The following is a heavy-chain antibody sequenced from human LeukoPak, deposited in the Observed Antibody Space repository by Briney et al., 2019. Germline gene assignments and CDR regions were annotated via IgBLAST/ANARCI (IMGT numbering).Heavy chain of an antibody. CDR1: GFTFSSYS. CDR2: ISSTSSFI. V-gene: IGHV3-21*04. J-gene: IGHJ4*02. D-gene: IGHD5-18*01. CDR3: ANDLGWIQLNLG. Sequence: GGSLRLSCAASGFTFSSYSMNWVRQAPGKGLEWVSSISSTSSFIYYADSLKGRFTISRDNAKNSLYLQMNSLRAEDTAVYYCANDLGWIQLNLGRGQGTLVTVSS.